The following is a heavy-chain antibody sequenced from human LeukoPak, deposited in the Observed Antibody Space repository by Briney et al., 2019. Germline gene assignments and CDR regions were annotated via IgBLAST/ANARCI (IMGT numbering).Heavy chain of an antibody. Sequence: GGSLRLSCAASGFTFSSYWMSWVRQAPGKGLEWVANIKQDGSEKYCVDSVKGRFTISRDNAKNSLYLQMNSLRAEDTAVYYCARGGRGVGATIPLFTFDYWGQGTLVTVSS. CDR2: IKQDGSEK. D-gene: IGHD1-26*01. CDR1: GFTFSSYW. J-gene: IGHJ4*02. V-gene: IGHV3-7*01. CDR3: ARGGRGVGATIPLFTFDY.